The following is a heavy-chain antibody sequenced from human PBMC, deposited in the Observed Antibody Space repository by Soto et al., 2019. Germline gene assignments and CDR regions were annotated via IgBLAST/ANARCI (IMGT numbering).Heavy chain of an antibody. J-gene: IGHJ2*01. D-gene: IGHD7-27*01. Sequence: QLQLVESGGGVVQPGRSLSLSCEASGFTFSAYGLHWVRQAPGKGLERVAVITYDGGNKYYADSGKGRFTISRDNSKNMVYLQMNGLRAEDTAVYYCARDSNWGYWYFDLWGRGTLVTVSS. V-gene: IGHV3-33*01. CDR3: ARDSNWGYWYFDL. CDR2: ITYDGGNK. CDR1: GFTFSAYG.